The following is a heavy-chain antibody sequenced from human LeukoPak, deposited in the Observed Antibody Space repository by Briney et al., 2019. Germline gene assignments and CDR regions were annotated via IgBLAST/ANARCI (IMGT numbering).Heavy chain of an antibody. Sequence: GGSLSLFCAASGFTFSSYWMHWVRQAPGKGLVWVSRINTDGSSTSYADSVKGRFTISRDNAKNTLYLQMNSLRAEDTAVYYCARDRDSSGWSGGFDYWGQGTLVTVSS. V-gene: IGHV3-74*01. CDR2: INTDGSST. J-gene: IGHJ4*02. CDR1: GFTFSSYW. D-gene: IGHD6-19*01. CDR3: ARDRDSSGWSGGFDY.